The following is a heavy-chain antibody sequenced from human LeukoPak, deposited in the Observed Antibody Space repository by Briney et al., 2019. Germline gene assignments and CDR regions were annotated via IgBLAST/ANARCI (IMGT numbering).Heavy chain of an antibody. CDR2: ISGSGGST. Sequence: PGGSLRLSCAASGFIFSSYGMHWVRQAPGKGLEWVSVISGSGGSTSYADSVKGRFTISRDNSMNTLYLQMNSLRAEDTAVYYCAKDDRIQTRRYSYNYWGQGTLVTVSS. J-gene: IGHJ4*02. D-gene: IGHD5-18*01. CDR1: GFIFSSYG. V-gene: IGHV3-23*01. CDR3: AKDDRIQTRRYSYNY.